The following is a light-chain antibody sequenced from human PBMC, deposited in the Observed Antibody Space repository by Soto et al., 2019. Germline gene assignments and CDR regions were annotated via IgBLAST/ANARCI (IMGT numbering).Light chain of an antibody. V-gene: IGLV3-21*02. Sequence: SYELTQPPSVSVAPGQTATITCGGNNIGSKGVHWYQQKPGQAPVLVVYDDSDRPSGITERYSGSNSGNTANLTISRVEAGDEDDYYCQVWDSSSDQYVFATGTKLTVL. CDR1: NIGSKG. J-gene: IGLJ1*01. CDR3: QVWDSSSDQYV. CDR2: DDS.